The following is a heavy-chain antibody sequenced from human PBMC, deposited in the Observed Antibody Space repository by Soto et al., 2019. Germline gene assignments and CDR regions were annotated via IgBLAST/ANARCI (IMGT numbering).Heavy chain of an antibody. CDR2: IYYSGST. V-gene: IGHV4-31*03. D-gene: IGHD5-12*01. CDR1: GGSISSGGYY. Sequence: QVQLQESGPGLVKPSQTLSLTCTVSGGSISSGGYYWSWIRQHPGKGLEWIGYIYYSGSTYYNPTRNSRVTISVDTSKNHFSLKLRSVTAADTAVYYSARRGYSGYGFDYWGQGTLVTVSS. J-gene: IGHJ4*02. CDR3: ARRGYSGYGFDY.